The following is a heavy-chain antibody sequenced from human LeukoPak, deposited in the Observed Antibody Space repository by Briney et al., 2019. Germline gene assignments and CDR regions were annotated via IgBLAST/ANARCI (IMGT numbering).Heavy chain of an antibody. Sequence: SETLSLTCTVSGGSISSYYWSWIRQPAGKGLEWIGRIYTSGGTNYNPSLKSRVTMSVDTSKNHFSLKLSSVTAADPAVYYCARSYSSSWSVFEYWGQGILVTVSS. CDR2: IYTSGGT. V-gene: IGHV4-4*07. CDR3: ARSYSSSWSVFEY. J-gene: IGHJ4*02. D-gene: IGHD6-13*01. CDR1: GGSISSYY.